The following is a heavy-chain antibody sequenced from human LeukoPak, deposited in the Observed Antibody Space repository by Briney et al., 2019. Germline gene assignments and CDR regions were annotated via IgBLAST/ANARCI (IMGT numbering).Heavy chain of an antibody. D-gene: IGHD3-16*01. CDR1: GGSFRGYF. Sequence: PSETLSLTCAVYGGSFRGYFWSWIRQPPGKGLEWIGELNPSGGTNYNASLKSRITISVDTSKNQFSLNLASVTAADTAVYYCARIGFGGYIVAQDYWGQGTLVIVSS. J-gene: IGHJ4*02. CDR2: LNPSGGT. V-gene: IGHV4-34*01. CDR3: ARIGFGGYIVAQDY.